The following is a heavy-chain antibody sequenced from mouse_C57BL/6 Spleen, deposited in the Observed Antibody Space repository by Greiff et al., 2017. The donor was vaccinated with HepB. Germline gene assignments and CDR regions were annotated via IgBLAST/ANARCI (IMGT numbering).Heavy chain of an antibody. V-gene: IGHV1-22*01. Sequence: SGPELVKPGASVKMSCKASGYTFTDYNMHWVKQSHGKSLEWIGYINPNNGGTNYNQKFKGKATLTVNKSSSTAYMELRSLTSEDSAVYYCARRDGYYWYFDVWGTGTTVTVSS. CDR1: GYTFTDYN. CDR3: ARRDGYYWYFDV. J-gene: IGHJ1*03. CDR2: INPNNGGT. D-gene: IGHD2-3*01.